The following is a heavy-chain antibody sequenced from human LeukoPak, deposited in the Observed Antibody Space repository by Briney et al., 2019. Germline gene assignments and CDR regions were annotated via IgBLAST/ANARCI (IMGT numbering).Heavy chain of an antibody. V-gene: IGHV4-39*07. CDR3: ARDNYSNYPSPNWFDP. CDR2: IYYSGST. D-gene: IGHD4-11*01. J-gene: IGHJ5*02. CDR1: GASVSSTTYY. Sequence: SETLSLTCTVSGASVSSTTYYWVWIRQPPGGGLDWIGSIYYSGSTYYNPSLKSRVTISVDTSKNQFSLKLSSVTAADTAVYYCARDNYSNYPSPNWFDPWGQGTLVTVSS.